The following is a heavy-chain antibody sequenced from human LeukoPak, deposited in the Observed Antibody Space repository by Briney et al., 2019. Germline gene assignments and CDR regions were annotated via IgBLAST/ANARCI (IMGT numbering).Heavy chain of an antibody. V-gene: IGHV4-31*03. CDR1: GGSISSGGYY. CDR2: IYYSGST. J-gene: IGHJ3*02. Sequence: SETLSLTCTVSGGSISSGGYYWSWIRQHPGKGLEWIGYIYYSGSTYYNPSLKSRVTISVDTSKNQFSLKLSSVTAADTAVYYCARVRLSAFDIWGQGTMVTVSS. CDR3: ARVRLSAFDI.